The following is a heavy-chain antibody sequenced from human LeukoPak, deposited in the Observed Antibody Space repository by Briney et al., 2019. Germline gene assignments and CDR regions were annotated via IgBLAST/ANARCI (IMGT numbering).Heavy chain of an antibody. Sequence: PGGSLRLSCVVSGFSVRNNYVSWVRQAPGKGLEWVSVIYAGDTIHYADSVKGRFTISRDNSKNTLYLQMNSLRAEDTAVYYCAKLDIVVVVAARDAFDIWGQGTMVTVSS. D-gene: IGHD2-15*01. CDR3: AKLDIVVVVAARDAFDI. CDR2: IYAGDTI. V-gene: IGHV3-66*04. CDR1: GFSVRNNY. J-gene: IGHJ3*02.